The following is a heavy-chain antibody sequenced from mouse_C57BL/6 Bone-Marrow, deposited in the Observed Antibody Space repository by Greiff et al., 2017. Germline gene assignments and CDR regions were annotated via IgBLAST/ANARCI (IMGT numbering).Heavy chain of an antibody. CDR3: ARELRLGFAY. J-gene: IGHJ3*01. CDR1: GYTFTGYW. V-gene: IGHV1-9*01. Sequence: VKLMESGAELMKPGASVKLSCKATGYTFTGYWIEWVKQRPGHGLEWIGEILPGSGSTNYNEKFKGKATFTADTSSNTAYMQLSSLTTEDSASYNCARELRLGFAYWGQGTLVTVSA. D-gene: IGHD2-4*01. CDR2: ILPGSGST.